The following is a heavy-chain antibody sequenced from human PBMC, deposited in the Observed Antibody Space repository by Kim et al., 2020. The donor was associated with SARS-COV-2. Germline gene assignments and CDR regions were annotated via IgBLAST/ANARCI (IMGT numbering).Heavy chain of an antibody. CDR3: ARGTRQWLVRGPYYYYMDV. J-gene: IGHJ6*03. CDR1: GGSFSGYY. Sequence: SETLSLTCAVYGGSFSGYYWSWIRQPPGKGLEWIGEINHSGSTNYNPSLKSRVTISVDTSKNQCPLKLSSVTAADTAVYYCARGTRQWLVRGPYYYYMDVWGKGTAVTVSS. D-gene: IGHD6-19*01. CDR2: INHSGST. V-gene: IGHV4-34*01.